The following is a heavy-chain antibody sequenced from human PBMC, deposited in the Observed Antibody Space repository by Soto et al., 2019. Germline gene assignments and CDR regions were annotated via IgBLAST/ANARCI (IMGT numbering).Heavy chain of an antibody. CDR2: ISYDGSNK. V-gene: IGHV3-30*04. CDR3: ARATGIAVAGIDY. D-gene: IGHD6-19*01. Sequence: GGSLRLSCAASGFTFSSYAMHWVRQAPGKGLEWVAVISYDGSNKYYADSVKGRFTISRDNSKNTLYLQMNSLRAEDTAVYYCARATGIAVAGIDYWGQGTLVTVSS. J-gene: IGHJ4*02. CDR1: GFTFSSYA.